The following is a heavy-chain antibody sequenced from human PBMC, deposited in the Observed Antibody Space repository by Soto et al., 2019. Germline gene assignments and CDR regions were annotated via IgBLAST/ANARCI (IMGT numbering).Heavy chain of an antibody. CDR3: ARESIVVVPAPDDYYYGMDV. D-gene: IGHD2-2*01. V-gene: IGHV1-18*01. Sequence: ASVKVSCKASGYTFTSYGISWVRQAPGQGLEWMGWISAYNGNTNYAQKLQGRVTMTTDTSTSTAYMELRSLRSDNTAVYYCARESIVVVPAPDDYYYGMDVWGQGTTVTVSS. CDR1: GYTFTSYG. J-gene: IGHJ6*02. CDR2: ISAYNGNT.